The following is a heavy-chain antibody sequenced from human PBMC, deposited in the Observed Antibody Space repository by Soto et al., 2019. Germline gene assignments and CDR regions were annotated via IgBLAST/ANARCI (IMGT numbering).Heavy chain of an antibody. D-gene: IGHD2-15*01. V-gene: IGHV1-58*01. CDR3: AADRYCSGGSCYDSSGRFDP. CDR1: GFTFTSSA. J-gene: IGHJ5*02. Sequence: ASVKVSCKASGFTFTSSAVQWVRQARGQRLEWIGWIVVGSGNTNYAQKFQERVTITRDMSTSTAYMELSSLRSEDTAVYYCAADRYCSGGSCYDSSGRFDPWGQGTLVTVSS. CDR2: IVVGSGNT.